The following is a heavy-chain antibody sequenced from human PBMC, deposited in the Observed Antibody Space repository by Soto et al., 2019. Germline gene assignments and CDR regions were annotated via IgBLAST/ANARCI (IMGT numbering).Heavy chain of an antibody. J-gene: IGHJ4*02. D-gene: IGHD2-15*01. Sequence: QLQLVQSGTEVKEPGSSVKVSCNASGGTFSTSSFVWVRQGPGQGLEGMGGIIPIFTRTNFAQKFQGRVTFSADESTRTTYMELRSLKSEDTAIYYCARDVVRSTAGDSWGQGTLVNVSS. CDR3: ARDVVRSTAGDS. CDR1: GGTFSTSS. V-gene: IGHV1-69*01. CDR2: IIPIFTRT.